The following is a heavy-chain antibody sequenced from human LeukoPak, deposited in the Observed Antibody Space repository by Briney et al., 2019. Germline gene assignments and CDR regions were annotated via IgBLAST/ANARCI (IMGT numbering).Heavy chain of an antibody. V-gene: IGHV4-34*01. J-gene: IGHJ2*01. CDR1: GGSFSGYY. Sequence: LETLSLTCAVYGGSFSGYYWSWIRQPPGKGLEWIGEINHSGSTNYNPSLKSRVTISVDTSKNQFSLKLSSVTAADTAVYYCARGRGSSSWYDWYFDLWGRGTLVTVSS. CDR2: INHSGST. CDR3: ARGRGSSSWYDWYFDL. D-gene: IGHD6-13*01.